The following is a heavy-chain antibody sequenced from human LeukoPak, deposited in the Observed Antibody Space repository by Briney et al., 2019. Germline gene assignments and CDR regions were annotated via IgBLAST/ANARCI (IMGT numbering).Heavy chain of an antibody. J-gene: IGHJ4*02. CDR2: INPNSGGT. CDR3: ARGVEATTYDY. Sequence: ASVKVSCKASGYTFTDYYMHWVRQAPGQGLEWMGYINPNSGGTDYAQKFQGRVTMTSDTSTNTAYMELSRLTSDDTAVYYCARGVEATTYDYWGQGTLVTVSS. D-gene: IGHD5-12*01. V-gene: IGHV1-2*02. CDR1: GYTFTDYY.